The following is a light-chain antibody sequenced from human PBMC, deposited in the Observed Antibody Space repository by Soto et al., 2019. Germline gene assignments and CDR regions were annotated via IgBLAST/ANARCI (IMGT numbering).Light chain of an antibody. CDR2: GAS. CDR3: QQRSNWPIT. J-gene: IGKJ5*01. V-gene: IGKV3-11*01. Sequence: EVLLTQSPGTLSLSPGERATLSCRASESVSSYLAWYQQKPGQAPRLLIYGASNGATGIPARFSGSGSGTDFTLTISSLEPEDFAVYYCQQRSNWPITFGQGTRLEIK. CDR1: ESVSSY.